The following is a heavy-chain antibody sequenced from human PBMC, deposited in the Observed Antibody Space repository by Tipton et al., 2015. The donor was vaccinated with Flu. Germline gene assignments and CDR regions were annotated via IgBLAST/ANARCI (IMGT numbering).Heavy chain of an antibody. J-gene: IGHJ3*02. CDR1: GGSISSGGYY. D-gene: IGHD3-22*01. CDR3: ARSSSDDSSGYYYPEAFDI. CDR2: IYYSGST. V-gene: IGHV4-31*03. Sequence: TLSLTCTVSGGSISSGGYYWSWIRQHPGKGLEWIGYIYYSGSTYYNPSLKSRVTISVDTSKNQFSLKLSSVTAADTAVYYCARSSSDDSSGYYYPEAFDIRGQGTMVTVSS.